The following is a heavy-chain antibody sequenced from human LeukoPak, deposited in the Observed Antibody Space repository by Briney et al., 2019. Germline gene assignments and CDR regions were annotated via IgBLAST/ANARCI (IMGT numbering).Heavy chain of an antibody. J-gene: IGHJ4*02. CDR3: ARYYYDSSGYDY. CDR2: TYYSGST. V-gene: IGHV4-30-4*08. Sequence: SQTLSLTCTVSGGSISSGDYYWSWIGQPPGKGLEWIGYTYYSGSTYYNPSLKSRVTISVDTSKNQFSLKLISVTAADTAVYYCARYYYDSSGYDYWGQGTLVTVSS. D-gene: IGHD3-22*01. CDR1: GGSISSGDYY.